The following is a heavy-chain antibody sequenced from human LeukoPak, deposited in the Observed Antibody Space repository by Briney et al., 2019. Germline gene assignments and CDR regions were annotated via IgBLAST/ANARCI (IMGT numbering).Heavy chain of an antibody. CDR1: GGSFSGYY. CDR3: ARGDYASYYYYMDV. CDR2: INHSGST. Sequence: SETLSLTCAVYGGSFSGYYWSWIRQPPGKGLEWIGEINHSGSTNYNPSLKGRVTISVDTSKNQFSLKLSSVTAADTAVYYCARGDYASYYYYMDVWGKGTTVTVSS. V-gene: IGHV4-34*01. D-gene: IGHD4-17*01. J-gene: IGHJ6*03.